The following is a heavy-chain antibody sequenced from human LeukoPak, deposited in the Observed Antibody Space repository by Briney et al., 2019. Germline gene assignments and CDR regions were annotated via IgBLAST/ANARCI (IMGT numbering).Heavy chain of an antibody. D-gene: IGHD6-19*01. CDR2: IRYDGSNK. J-gene: IGHJ4*02. Sequence: PGGSLRLSCAASGFTFSSYGMHWVRQAPGKGLEWVAFIRYDGSNKYYAGSVKGRFTISRDNSKNTLYLQMNSLRAEDTAVYYCAKEDSSGCIYWGQGTLVTVSS. V-gene: IGHV3-30*02. CDR1: GFTFSSYG. CDR3: AKEDSSGCIY.